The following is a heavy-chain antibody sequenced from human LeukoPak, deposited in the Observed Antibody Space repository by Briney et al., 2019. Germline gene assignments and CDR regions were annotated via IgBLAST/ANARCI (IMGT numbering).Heavy chain of an antibody. V-gene: IGHV3-66*01. CDR2: IYSGGTT. CDR1: GFTVSNNY. D-gene: IGHD6-25*01. Sequence: GGSLRLSCAASGFTVSNNYMNWVRQAPGKGLEWVSLIYSGGTTYYADSVKGRFTISRDHSKNTLYLQMNSLRAEDTAVYYCARDPSAVAANTYGWGQGTLATVSS. CDR3: ARDPSAVAANTYG. J-gene: IGHJ4*02.